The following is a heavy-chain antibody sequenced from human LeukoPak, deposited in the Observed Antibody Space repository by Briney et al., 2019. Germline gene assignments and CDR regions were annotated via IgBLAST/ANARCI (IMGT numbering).Heavy chain of an antibody. CDR2: INPNSGRT. Sequence: ASVKVSCKASGYTFTGYYMHWVRQAPGQGLEWMGWINPNSGRTNYAQKFQGRVTMATDTSIRTAYMELSRLRSDDTAVYYCARVIGVAGTKYYGMDVWGQGTTVTVSS. CDR3: ARVIGVAGTKYYGMDV. J-gene: IGHJ6*02. D-gene: IGHD6-19*01. CDR1: GYTFTGYY. V-gene: IGHV1-2*02.